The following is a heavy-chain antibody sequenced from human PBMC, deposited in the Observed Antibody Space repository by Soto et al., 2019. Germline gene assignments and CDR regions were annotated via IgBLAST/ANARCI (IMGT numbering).Heavy chain of an antibody. D-gene: IGHD2-2*01. CDR1: GYTFYSHS. CDR3: STSCPMPGYYYYGMDV. J-gene: IGHJ6*02. CDR2: INADYGNT. V-gene: IGHV1-18*01. Sequence: GASVKVSCKASGYTFYSHSISWVRQAPGQGLEWMGRINADYGNTQYAQKFRGRVTMTTDTSTTTVYMELTNLRSDDTAVYCSSTSCPMPGYYYYGMDVWGQGTTVTVSS.